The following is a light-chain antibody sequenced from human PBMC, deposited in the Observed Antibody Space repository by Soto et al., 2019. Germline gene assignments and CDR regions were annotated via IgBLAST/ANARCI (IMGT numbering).Light chain of an antibody. CDR1: QSISSW. Sequence: DIQMTQSPSTLSASVGDRVTITCRASQSISSWLAWYQQKPGKAPKLLIYKASSLESGVPSRFSGRGSGTEFPLTISSLQPDDFATYSCQHENNYPWTFGQGTKVEIK. J-gene: IGKJ1*01. CDR3: QHENNYPWT. CDR2: KAS. V-gene: IGKV1-5*03.